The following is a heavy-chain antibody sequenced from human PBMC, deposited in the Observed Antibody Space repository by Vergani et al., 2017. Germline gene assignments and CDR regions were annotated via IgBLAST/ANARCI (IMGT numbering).Heavy chain of an antibody. J-gene: IGHJ5*02. CDR3: ARVARVRIVGADNWFDP. D-gene: IGHD1-26*01. Sequence: EVQLVESGGGLVKPGGSLRLSCAASGFTFSSYSMNWVRQAPGKGLEWVSSISSSSSYIYYADSVKGRFTISRDDAKNSLYLQMNSLRAEDTAVYYCARVARVRIVGADNWFDPWGQGTLVTVSS. V-gene: IGHV3-21*01. CDR2: ISSSSSYI. CDR1: GFTFSSYS.